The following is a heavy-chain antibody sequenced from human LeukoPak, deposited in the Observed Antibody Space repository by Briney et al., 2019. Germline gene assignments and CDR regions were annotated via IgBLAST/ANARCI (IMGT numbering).Heavy chain of an antibody. Sequence: ASVKVSCKASGYTFTSYGISWVRQAPGQGLEWMGWISAYNGNTNYAQKLQGRVTMTTDTSTSTAYMELRRLRSDDTAVYYCARGRPEHCSSTSCYWKYYFDYWGQGTLVTVSS. J-gene: IGHJ4*02. CDR3: ARGRPEHCSSTSCYWKYYFDY. CDR1: GYTFTSYG. D-gene: IGHD2-2*01. V-gene: IGHV1-18*01. CDR2: ISAYNGNT.